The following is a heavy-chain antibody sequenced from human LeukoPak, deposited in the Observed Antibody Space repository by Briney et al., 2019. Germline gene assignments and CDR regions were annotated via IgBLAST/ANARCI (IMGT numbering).Heavy chain of an antibody. CDR1: GGTFSSYA. CDR2: IIHIFGTA. CDR3: ARDVGYCSSTSCYRGWFDP. V-gene: IGHV1-69*01. D-gene: IGHD2-2*02. Sequence: SVKVSCKASGGTFSSYAISWVRQAPGQGLEWMGGIIHIFGTANYAQKFQGRVTITADESTSTAYMELSSLRSEDTAVYYCARDVGYCSSTSCYRGWFDPWGQGTLVTVSS. J-gene: IGHJ5*02.